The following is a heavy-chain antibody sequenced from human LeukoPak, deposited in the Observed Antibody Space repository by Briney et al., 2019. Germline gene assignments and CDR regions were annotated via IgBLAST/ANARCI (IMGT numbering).Heavy chain of an antibody. CDR1: GGTFSSYA. V-gene: IGHV1-69*04. CDR2: IIPILGIA. D-gene: IGHD3-3*01. Sequence: VASVPVPHKASGGTFSSYAISWVRQAPGKGLEWMGRIIPILGIANYAQKFQGRVTITADISTSTAYMDLSSLRSEDTAVYYCATLSGEHYLDYWGQGTLVTVSS. CDR3: ATLSGEHYLDY. J-gene: IGHJ4*02.